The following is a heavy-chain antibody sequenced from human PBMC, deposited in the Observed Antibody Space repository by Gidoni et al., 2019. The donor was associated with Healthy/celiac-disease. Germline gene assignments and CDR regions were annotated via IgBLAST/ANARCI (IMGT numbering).Heavy chain of an antibody. CDR3: TRVGIGYYGAGRDVYYYYGMDV. CDR2: IRSKAYGGTT. D-gene: IGHD3-10*01. Sequence: EVPLVESGGGFVQPGRSLRLSCTASGFPFGDFALIWFRQAPGKGLEWVGVIRSKAYGGTTEYAASVKGRFTSSRDDSKSIAYLQMNSLKTEDTDVYYCTRVGIGYYGAGRDVYYYYGMDVWGQGTTVTVSS. V-gene: IGHV3-49*03. J-gene: IGHJ6*02. CDR1: GFPFGDFA.